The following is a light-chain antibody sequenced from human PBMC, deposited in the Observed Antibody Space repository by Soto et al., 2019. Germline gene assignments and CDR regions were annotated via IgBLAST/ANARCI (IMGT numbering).Light chain of an antibody. V-gene: IGKV3-15*01. J-gene: IGKJ4*01. CDR2: GAS. CDR3: QQYNKWPT. CDR1: QSVSSN. Sequence: EIVMTQSPATLSVAPGERATLSCRASQSVSSNLAWYQQKRGQAPRLLIYGASTRASGIPGRFSGSGSGTEFTLTISSLQSEDLAVYYCQQYNKWPTFGGGTKVEIK.